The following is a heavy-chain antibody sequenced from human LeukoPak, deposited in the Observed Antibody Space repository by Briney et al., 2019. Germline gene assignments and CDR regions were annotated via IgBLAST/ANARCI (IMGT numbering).Heavy chain of an antibody. CDR2: ISGSGGST. CDR3: AREDYDILTGYYSFFDY. CDR1: GFTFSSYA. V-gene: IGHV3-23*01. J-gene: IGHJ4*02. D-gene: IGHD3-9*01. Sequence: GGSLRLSCAASGFTFSSYAMSWVRQAPGKGLEWVSAISGSGGSTYYADSVKGRFTISRDNSKNTLHLQMNSLRAEDTAVYYCAREDYDILTGYYSFFDYWGQGTLVTVSS.